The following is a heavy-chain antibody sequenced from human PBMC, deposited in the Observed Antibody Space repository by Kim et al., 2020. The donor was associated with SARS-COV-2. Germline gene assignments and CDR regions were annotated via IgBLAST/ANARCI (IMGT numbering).Heavy chain of an antibody. CDR3: ARARQRPQHRGFDP. V-gene: IGHV4-34*01. CDR1: GGSFSGYY. CDR2: INHSGST. J-gene: IGHJ5*02. Sequence: SETLSLTCAVYGGSFSGYYWSWIRQPPGKGLEWIGEINHSGSTNYNPSLKSRVTISVDTSKNQFSLKLSSVTAADTAVYYCARARQRPQHRGFDPWGQGTLVTVSS. D-gene: IGHD6-25*01.